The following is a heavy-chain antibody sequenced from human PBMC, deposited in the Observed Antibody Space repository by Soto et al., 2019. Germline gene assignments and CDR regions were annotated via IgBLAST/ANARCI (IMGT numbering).Heavy chain of an antibody. Sequence: SETLSLTCAVYGGSFSGYYWSWIRQPPGKGLEWIGEINHSGSTNYNPSLKSRVTISVDTSKNQFSLKLSSVTAADTAVYYCARTRWTGAFDIWGQGTMVTGSS. CDR1: GGSFSGYY. J-gene: IGHJ3*02. CDR2: INHSGST. V-gene: IGHV4-34*01. CDR3: ARTRWTGAFDI. D-gene: IGHD2-15*01.